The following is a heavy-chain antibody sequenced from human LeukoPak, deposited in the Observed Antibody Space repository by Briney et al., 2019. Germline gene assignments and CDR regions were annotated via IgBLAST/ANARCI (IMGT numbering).Heavy chain of an antibody. CDR2: IYYSGST. Sequence: SETLSLTCTVSGGSISSDSYYWAWIRQPPGKGLEWIGNIYYSGSTYYNPSLMSRVTISVDTSKNQFSLRLSSVTAADAAAYFCARRTYSGTYYFDSWGQGTLVTVSS. J-gene: IGHJ4*02. D-gene: IGHD1-26*01. CDR1: GGSISSDSYY. V-gene: IGHV4-39*01. CDR3: ARRTYSGTYYFDS.